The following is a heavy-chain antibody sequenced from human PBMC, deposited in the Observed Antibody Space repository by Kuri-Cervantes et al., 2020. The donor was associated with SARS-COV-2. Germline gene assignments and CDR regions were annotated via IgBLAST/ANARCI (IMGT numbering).Heavy chain of an antibody. Sequence: GGSLRLSCTASGFTFGDYAMSWVRQAPGKGLKWVSVIYSGGSTYYADSVKGRFTISRDNSKNTLYLQMNSLRAEDTAVYYCARDNLLYGDYGRDNWFDPWGQGTLVTVSS. CDR2: IYSGGST. V-gene: IGHV3-66*02. D-gene: IGHD4-17*01. J-gene: IGHJ5*02. CDR3: ARDNLLYGDYGRDNWFDP. CDR1: GFTFGDYA.